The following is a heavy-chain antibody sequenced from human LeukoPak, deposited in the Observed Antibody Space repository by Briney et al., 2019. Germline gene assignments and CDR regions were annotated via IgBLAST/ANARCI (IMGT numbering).Heavy chain of an antibody. D-gene: IGHD3-3*01. CDR3: ARVGGSHYDFWSGYPSCGY. CDR2: ISAYNGNT. J-gene: IGHJ4*02. V-gene: IGHV1-18*01. CDR1: GYTFTSYG. Sequence: ASVKVSCKASGYTFTSYGISWVRQAPGQGLEWMGWISAYNGNTNYAQKLQGRVTMTTDTSTSTAYMELRSLRSDDTAVYYCARVGGSHYDFWSGYPSCGYWGQGTLVTVSS.